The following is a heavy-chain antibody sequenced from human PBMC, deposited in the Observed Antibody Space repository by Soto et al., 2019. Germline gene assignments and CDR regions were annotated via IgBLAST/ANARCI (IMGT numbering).Heavy chain of an antibody. CDR3: ARGSLRLWSFDI. D-gene: IGHD3-10*01. CDR1: GDSVSSNSAA. V-gene: IGHV6-1*01. CDR2: TYYRSKWYN. J-gene: IGHJ3*02. Sequence: KQSQTLSLTCAISGDSVSSNSAAWNWIRQSPSRGLEWLGRTYYRSKWYNDYAVSVKSRITINPDTSKNQFSLQLNSVTPDVSSGYYCARGSLRLWSFDIWGQGTMVTVSS.